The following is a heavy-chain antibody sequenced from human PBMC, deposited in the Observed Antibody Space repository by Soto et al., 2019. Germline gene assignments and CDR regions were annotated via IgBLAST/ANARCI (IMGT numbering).Heavy chain of an antibody. D-gene: IGHD2-2*01. V-gene: IGHV3-23*01. Sequence: EVQLLESGGGLVQPGGSLRLSCAASGFTFSTHAMSWVRQAPGKGLEWVSVISGSGGRINYADSVKGRFTISRDNSRNTLYLQMNSLRGEDTAIYYCAKPNLYCSSTSCYDYWGQGTLVTVSS. CDR2: ISGSGGRI. J-gene: IGHJ4*02. CDR1: GFTFSTHA. CDR3: AKPNLYCSSTSCYDY.